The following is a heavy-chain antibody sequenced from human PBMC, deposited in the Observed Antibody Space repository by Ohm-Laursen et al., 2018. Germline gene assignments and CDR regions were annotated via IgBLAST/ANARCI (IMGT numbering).Heavy chain of an antibody. V-gene: IGHV1-18*01. D-gene: IGHD3-3*01. CDR2: ISAYNGDT. J-gene: IGHJ3*02. CDR1: GYTFTSYG. CDR3: AREIGAGAFDI. Sequence: SVKVSCKASGYTFTSYGISWVRQAPGQGLEWMGWISAYNGDTNYAQKLQGRVTMTTDTSTNTAYMEVRSLRSDDTAVYYCAREIGAGAFDIWGQGTMVTVSS.